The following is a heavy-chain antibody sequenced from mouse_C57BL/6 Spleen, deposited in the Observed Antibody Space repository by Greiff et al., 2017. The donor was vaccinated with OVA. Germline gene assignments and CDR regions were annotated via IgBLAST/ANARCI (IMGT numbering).Heavy chain of an antibody. J-gene: IGHJ4*01. CDR1: GYAFSSSW. CDR2: IYPGDGDT. Sequence: VKLMESGPELVKPGASVKLSCKASGYAFSSSWMNWVKQRPGKGLEWIGRIYPGDGDTNYNGKFKGKATLTADQSSSTAYMQLSSLTSEDSAVYFCARRGGTEAMDYWGQGTSVTVSS. V-gene: IGHV1-82*01. D-gene: IGHD4-1*01. CDR3: ARRGGTEAMDY.